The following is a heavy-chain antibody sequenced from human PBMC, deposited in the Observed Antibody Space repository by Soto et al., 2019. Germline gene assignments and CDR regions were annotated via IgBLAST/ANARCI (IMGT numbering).Heavy chain of an antibody. CDR3: ASLHSGYAFDIDH. J-gene: IGHJ4*02. V-gene: IGHV4-39*01. D-gene: IGHD5-12*01. CDR2: VFYTGGT. CDR1: GVPIITDTYY. Sequence: SETLSPTCTVSGVPIITDTYYWGWVRQPPGKGLEWIGTVFYTGGTYYNTSLKTRVTISVDTSKKQFYLHLTSVVAADTAVYFCASLHSGYAFDIDHWGPGTLVTVSS.